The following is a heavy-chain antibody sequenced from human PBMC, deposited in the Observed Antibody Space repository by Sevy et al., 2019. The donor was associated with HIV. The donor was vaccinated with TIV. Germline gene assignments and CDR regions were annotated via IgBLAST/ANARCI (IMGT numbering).Heavy chain of an antibody. CDR3: ASIAAAGTMKYFDY. J-gene: IGHJ4*02. V-gene: IGHV4-34*01. Sequence: SETLSLTCAVYGGSFSGYYWSWIRQPPGKGLEWIGEINHSGSTNYNPSLKSRVTISVDTSNNQFSLKLSSVTAADTAVYYCASIAAAGTMKYFDYWGQGTLVTVSS. D-gene: IGHD6-13*01. CDR2: INHSGST. CDR1: GGSFSGYY.